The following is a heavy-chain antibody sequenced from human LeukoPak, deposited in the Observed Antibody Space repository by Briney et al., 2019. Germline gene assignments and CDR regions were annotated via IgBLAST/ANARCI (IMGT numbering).Heavy chain of an antibody. Sequence: PGGSLRLSCAVSGLTFSSYWMNWVRQPPGKGLEWVANIKQDGSEKYYVDSVKGRFTIHRENAKSSLYLQMNSLRAEDTAVYYCAITPKVVTPSSWGKETLVTVSS. D-gene: IGHD4-23*01. J-gene: IGHJ4*02. CDR1: GLTFSSYW. CDR2: IKQDGSEK. CDR3: AITPKVVTPSS. V-gene: IGHV3-7*01.